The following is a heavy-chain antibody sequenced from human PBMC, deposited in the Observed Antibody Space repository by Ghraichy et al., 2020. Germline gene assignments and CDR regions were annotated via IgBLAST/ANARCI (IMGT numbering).Heavy chain of an antibody. CDR3: ARLWRVCGGFDY. CDR2: IYYSGST. J-gene: IGHJ4*02. Sequence: SQTLSLTCTVSGGSISSSSYYWGWIRQPPGKGLEWIGSIYYSGSTYYNPSLKSRVTISVDTSKNQFSLKLSSVTAADTAVYYCARLWRVCGGFDYWGQGTLVTVSS. V-gene: IGHV4-39*01. D-gene: IGHD6-19*01. CDR1: GGSISSSSYY.